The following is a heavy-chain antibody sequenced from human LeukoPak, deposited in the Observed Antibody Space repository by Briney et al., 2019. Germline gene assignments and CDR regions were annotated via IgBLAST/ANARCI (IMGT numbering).Heavy chain of an antibody. Sequence: PSETLSLTCTVSGGSISSSNYYWGWIRQPPGKGLEWIGSMYYNGSTYYIPALKGRVTISVDRSKNQFSLTLSSVTAADTAVYSCVRHHTYYGNFDYWGQGTLVTVSS. CDR2: MYYNGST. D-gene: IGHD4-17*01. J-gene: IGHJ4*02. CDR1: GGSISSSNYY. V-gene: IGHV4-39*01. CDR3: VRHHTYYGNFDY.